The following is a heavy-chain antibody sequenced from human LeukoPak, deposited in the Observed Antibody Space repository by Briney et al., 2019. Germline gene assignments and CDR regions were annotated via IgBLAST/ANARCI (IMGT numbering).Heavy chain of an antibody. Sequence: HSGGSLRLSCAASGFTFSTYAVSWVRHARGEGREWVTAFSCSNGSTYYADSLKGRFTISRDSCKNTLYLQMNNLRAEDTGVYYCAKDSVSSGSWYAGDYWGQGTLVTVSS. CDR2: FSCSNGST. V-gene: IGHV3-23*01. D-gene: IGHD6-13*01. CDR1: GFTFSTYA. CDR3: AKDSVSSGSWYAGDY. J-gene: IGHJ4*02.